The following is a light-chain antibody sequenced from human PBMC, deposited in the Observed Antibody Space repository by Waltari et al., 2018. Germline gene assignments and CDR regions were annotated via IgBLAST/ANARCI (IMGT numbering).Light chain of an antibody. V-gene: IGKV3-15*01. Sequence: EIVMTQSPATLSVSPGERATLSCRASQSISSQLAWYQQKPGQAPRLLIYGSSTRATGIPARFSGSWSETEFTLTISSLQSEECAVYFCQQYHESPPITFGPGTKVDIK. CDR1: QSISSQ. J-gene: IGKJ3*01. CDR3: QQYHESPPIT. CDR2: GSS.